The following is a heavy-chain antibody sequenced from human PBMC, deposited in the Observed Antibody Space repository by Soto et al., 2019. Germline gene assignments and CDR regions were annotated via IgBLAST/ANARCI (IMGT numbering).Heavy chain of an antibody. Sequence: QVQLQESGPGLVKPSGTLSLTCAVSGGSISSSNWWSWVRQPPGKGVEWIGEIYHSGSTNYYPSLKSRVAISVDKSKNQFSLKLSSVTAADTAVYYCARGHGYGDSYYYYYGMDVWGQGTTVTVSS. J-gene: IGHJ6*02. D-gene: IGHD4-17*01. V-gene: IGHV4-4*02. CDR3: ARGHGYGDSYYYYYGMDV. CDR2: IYHSGST. CDR1: GGSISSSNW.